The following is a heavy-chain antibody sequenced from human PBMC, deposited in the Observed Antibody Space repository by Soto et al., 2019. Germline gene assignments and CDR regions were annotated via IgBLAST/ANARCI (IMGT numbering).Heavy chain of an antibody. D-gene: IGHD1-1*01. V-gene: IGHV1-18*01. CDR2: ISAHNGNT. CDR1: GYTFTSYG. J-gene: IGHJ4*02. Sequence: QVHLVQSGAEVKKPGASVKVSCKASGYTFTSYGITWVRQAPGQGLEWMGWISAHNGNTDYSQKLQGRVIVTRDTSTRTVNMELRSLISDDTAVYYCARGRYGDYWGQGALVTVSS. CDR3: ARGRYGDY.